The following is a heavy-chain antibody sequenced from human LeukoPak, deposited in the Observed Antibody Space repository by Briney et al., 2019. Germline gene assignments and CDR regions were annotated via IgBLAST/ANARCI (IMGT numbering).Heavy chain of an antibody. D-gene: IGHD3-9*01. CDR2: INPNSGGT. CDR3: ARGVSSRYFDTWGY. CDR1: GYTFTGYY. J-gene: IGHJ4*02. Sequence: GASVKVSCKASGYTFTGYYMHWVRQAPGQGLEWMGRINPNSGGTNYAQKFQGRVTMTRDTSISTAYMELSRLRSDDTAVYYCARGVSSRYFDTWGYWGQGTLVIVSS. V-gene: IGHV1-2*06.